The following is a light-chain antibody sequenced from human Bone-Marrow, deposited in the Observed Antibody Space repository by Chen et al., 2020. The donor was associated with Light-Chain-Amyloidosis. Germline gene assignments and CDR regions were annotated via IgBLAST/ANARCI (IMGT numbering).Light chain of an antibody. J-gene: IGLJ2*01. Sequence: SYELTQPPSVSVSPGQTARITCSGDDLPTKYAHWYQQKPGQAPVLVIHRDTERPSGISERFSGSSSGKTATLTSSGVQAEDEADYHCQSADSSGTYEVIFGGGTKLTVL. CDR1: DLPTKY. V-gene: IGLV3-25*03. CDR2: RDT. CDR3: QSADSSGTYEVI.